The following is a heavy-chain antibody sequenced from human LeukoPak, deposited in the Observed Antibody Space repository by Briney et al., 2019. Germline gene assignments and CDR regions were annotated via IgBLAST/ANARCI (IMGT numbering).Heavy chain of an antibody. J-gene: IGHJ5*02. V-gene: IGHV5-10-1*01. CDR3: VRQPPGVYDTTQSWFDP. Sequence: GESLKISCKGSGYSFTSYWIGWVRQVPGKGLEWVGRIAPSDSYTNYNPSLEGHVTMSVEKSITTVYLQWSSLTASDTAMYYCVRQPPGVYDTTQSWFDPWGQGTLVTVSS. CDR1: GYSFTSYW. CDR2: IAPSDSYT. D-gene: IGHD3-22*01.